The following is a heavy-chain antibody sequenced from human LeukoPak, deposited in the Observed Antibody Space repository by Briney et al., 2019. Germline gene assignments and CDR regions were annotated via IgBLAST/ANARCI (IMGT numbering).Heavy chain of an antibody. CDR2: IYYSGST. CDR3: ARDLIGQDAFDI. V-gene: IGHV4-31*03. J-gene: IGHJ3*02. D-gene: IGHD3-9*01. CDR1: GGSISSGGYY. Sequence: SETLSLTCTVSGGSISSGGYYWSWIRQHPGKGLEWIGYIYYSGSTYYNPSLKSRVTISVDTSKNQFSLKLSSATAADTAVYYCARDLIGQDAFDIWGQGTMVTVSS.